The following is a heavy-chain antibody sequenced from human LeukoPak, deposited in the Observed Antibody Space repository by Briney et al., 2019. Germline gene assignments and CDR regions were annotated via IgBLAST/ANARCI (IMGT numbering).Heavy chain of an antibody. Sequence: PGGSLRLSCAASGFTFSSYNMNWVRQAPGKGLEWVSSISSSSSYIYYADSVKGRFTISRDNAKNSLYLQMNSLRAEDTAMYYCARDLTYYDFWSGYRQYYFDYWGQGTLVTVSS. CDR3: ARDLTYYDFWSGYRQYYFDY. D-gene: IGHD3-3*01. V-gene: IGHV3-21*01. CDR2: ISSSSSYI. CDR1: GFTFSSYN. J-gene: IGHJ4*02.